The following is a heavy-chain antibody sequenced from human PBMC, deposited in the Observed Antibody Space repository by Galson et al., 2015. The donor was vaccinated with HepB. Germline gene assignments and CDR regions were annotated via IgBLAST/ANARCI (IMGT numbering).Heavy chain of an antibody. V-gene: IGHV3-48*03. CDR3: AREAPYYYYGMDV. CDR1: GFTFSSYE. Sequence: SLRLSCAASGFTFSSYEMNWVRQAPGKGLEWVSYISSSGSTIYYADSVKGRFTISRDNAKNSLYLQMSSLRAEDTAVYYCAREAPYYYYGMDVWGQGTTVTVSS. J-gene: IGHJ6*02. CDR2: ISSSGSTI.